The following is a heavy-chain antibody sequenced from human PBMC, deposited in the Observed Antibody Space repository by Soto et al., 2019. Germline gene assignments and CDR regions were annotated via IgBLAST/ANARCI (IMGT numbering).Heavy chain of an antibody. CDR2: ISGSVSGS. CDR1: GFTFSSHA. CDR3: AKAYAEGSGWFFDY. D-gene: IGHD6-19*01. Sequence: PGGSLRLSCAASGFTFSSHAMGWVRQAPGKGPEWVSTISGSVSGSYYADSVKGRFTISRDDSKNTLFLQMNSLRVEDTAIYFCAKAYAEGSGWFFDYWGQGTLVTVSS. V-gene: IGHV3-23*01. J-gene: IGHJ4*02.